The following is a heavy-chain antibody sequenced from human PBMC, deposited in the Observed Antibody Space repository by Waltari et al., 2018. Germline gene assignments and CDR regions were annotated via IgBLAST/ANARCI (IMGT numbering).Heavy chain of an antibody. Sequence: QVQLVQSGAEVKKPGASVKVSCKASGYTFTSYYMHWVRQAPGQGLEWMGIISPSGGSTSYAQKFQGRVTMTRDTSTSTVYMELSSLRSEDTAVYYCARAPNYGGNSAGYYFDYWGQGTLVTVSS. V-gene: IGHV1-46*01. J-gene: IGHJ4*02. CDR1: GYTFTSYY. CDR2: ISPSGGST. D-gene: IGHD4-17*01. CDR3: ARAPNYGGNSAGYYFDY.